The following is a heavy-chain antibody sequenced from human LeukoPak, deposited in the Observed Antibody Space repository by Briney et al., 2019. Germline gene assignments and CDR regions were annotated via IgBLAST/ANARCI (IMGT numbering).Heavy chain of an antibody. V-gene: IGHV4-34*01. CDR2: INHSGYT. CDR1: AVPFSNYY. D-gene: IGHD6-19*01. J-gene: IGHJ4*02. CDR3: TRAVAGHPD. Sequence: SETLSLTCAVSAVPFSNYYWSWVRQFPRQGLEWIGEINHSGYTNYNPSPKSRVTMSIDTSTNQFSLMLTSVTAADAGVYYCTRAVAGHPDWGQGTLVTVSS.